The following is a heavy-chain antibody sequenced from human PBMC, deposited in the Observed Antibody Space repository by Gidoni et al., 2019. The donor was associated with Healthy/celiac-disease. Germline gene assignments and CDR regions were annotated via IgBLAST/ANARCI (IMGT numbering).Heavy chain of an antibody. CDR1: GGSFSGYY. CDR2: INHSGST. Sequence: QVQLQQWGAGLLKPSETLSLTCAVYGGSFSGYYWSWIRQPPGKGLEWIGEINHSGSTNYNPSLKSRVTISVDTSKNQFSLKLSSVTAADTAVYYCARDNWNLYGMDVWGQGTTVTVSS. CDR3: ARDNWNLYGMDV. V-gene: IGHV4-34*01. D-gene: IGHD1-7*01. J-gene: IGHJ6*02.